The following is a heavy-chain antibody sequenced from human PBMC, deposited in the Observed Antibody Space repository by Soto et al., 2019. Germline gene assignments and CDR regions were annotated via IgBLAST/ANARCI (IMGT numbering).Heavy chain of an antibody. J-gene: IGHJ4*02. D-gene: IGHD3-16*02. V-gene: IGHV4-30-2*01. Sequence: PSETLSLTCDVSGGSISSGGYSWSWIRQPPGKGLEWIGYIYHSGSTYYNPSLKSRVTISVDRSKNQFSLKLSSVTAADTAVYYCARGGVIVPYYFDSWGQGTLVPVS. CDR1: GGSISSGGYS. CDR2: IYHSGST. CDR3: ARGGVIVPYYFDS.